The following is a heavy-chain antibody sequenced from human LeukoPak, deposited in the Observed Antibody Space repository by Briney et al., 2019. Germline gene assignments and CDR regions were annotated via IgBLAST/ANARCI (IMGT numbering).Heavy chain of an antibody. V-gene: IGHV2-70*04. CDR3: ARILGGSYSYAFDI. CDR2: IDWDDDK. Sequence: SGPALVKPTQTLTLTCTFSEFSLSTSGRRVSWIRQPPGKALEWLARIDWDDDKSYSTSLKTRLTISTDTSKTQVVLTMTNLDPVDTATYYCARILGGSYSYAFDIWGQGTMVTVSP. J-gene: IGHJ3*02. CDR1: EFSLSTSGRR. D-gene: IGHD1-26*01.